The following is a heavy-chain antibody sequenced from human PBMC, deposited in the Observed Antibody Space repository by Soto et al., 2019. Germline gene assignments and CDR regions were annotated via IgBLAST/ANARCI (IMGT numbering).Heavy chain of an antibody. CDR2: INHSGST. D-gene: IGHD6-13*01. V-gene: IGHV4-34*01. CDR3: ARGVVVWRMGKAAAANWFDP. CDR1: GGSFSGYY. J-gene: IGHJ5*02. Sequence: SETLSLTCAVYGGSFSGYYWSWIRQPPGKGLEWIGEINHSGSTNYNPSLKSRVTISVDTSKNQFSLKLSSVTAADTAVYYCARGVVVWRMGKAAAANWFDPWGQGTLVTVSS.